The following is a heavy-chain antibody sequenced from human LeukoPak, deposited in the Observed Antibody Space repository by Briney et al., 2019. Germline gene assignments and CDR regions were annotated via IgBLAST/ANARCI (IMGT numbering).Heavy chain of an antibody. D-gene: IGHD6-6*01. J-gene: IGHJ1*01. CDR1: GFTFSSYW. CDR3: ARGVYGSRIAARLGTLMFFQH. CDR2: IKQDGSDK. Sequence: GGSLRLSCVASGFTFSSYWMTWVRQQPGKGLEWVANIKQDGSDKYYLDSVKGRFTISRDNANNSLYLQMNSLRADDTAVYYCARGVYGSRIAARLGTLMFFQHWGQGTLVTVSS. V-gene: IGHV3-7*03.